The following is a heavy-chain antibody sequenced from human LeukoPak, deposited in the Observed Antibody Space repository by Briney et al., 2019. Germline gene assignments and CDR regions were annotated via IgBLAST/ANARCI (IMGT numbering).Heavy chain of an antibody. CDR3: AREISMFVNAFDL. D-gene: IGHD3-10*02. V-gene: IGHV3-33*01. CDR2: IRYDGSNG. J-gene: IGHJ3*01. CDR1: GFTFSSSG. Sequence: AGSLRLSRAASGFTFSSSGMHWVRQAPCKGLEWVAVIRYDGSNGYYADAVKGRFIISRDNSKNTVHLQMNSLRVEDTSVYYCAREISMFVNAFDLWGQGTLVAVSS.